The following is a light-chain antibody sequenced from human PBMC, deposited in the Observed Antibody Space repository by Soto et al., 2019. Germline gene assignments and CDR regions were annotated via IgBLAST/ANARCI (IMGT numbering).Light chain of an antibody. V-gene: IGLV1-40*01. CDR2: GNT. J-gene: IGLJ1*01. CDR1: SSNIGAIYD. CDR3: NSCTSSNTYV. Sequence: QSVLTQPPSVSGAPGQRVTISCTGSSSNIGAIYDVQWYQQLPGAAPKLLIYGNTNRPSGVPDRFSGSKSGTSASLAITGLQAEDEADYYCNSCTSSNTYVFGTGTKLTVL.